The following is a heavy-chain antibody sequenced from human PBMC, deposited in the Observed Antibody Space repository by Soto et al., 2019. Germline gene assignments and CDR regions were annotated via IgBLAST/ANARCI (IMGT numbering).Heavy chain of an antibody. CDR1: GFTFSSYG. D-gene: IGHD6-13*01. CDR2: ISYDGSNK. V-gene: IGHV3-30*18. CDR3: AKVRSIAAAGLYFDY. Sequence: GGSLRLSCAASGFTFSSYGMHWVRQAPGKGLEWVAVISYDGSNKYYADSVKGRFTISRDNSKNTLYLQMNSLRAEDTAVYYCAKVRSIAAAGLYFDYWGQGTLVTVSS. J-gene: IGHJ4*02.